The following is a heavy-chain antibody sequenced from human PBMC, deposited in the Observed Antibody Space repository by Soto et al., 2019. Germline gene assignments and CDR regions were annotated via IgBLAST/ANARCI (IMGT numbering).Heavy chain of an antibody. CDR1: GFTFSSYA. D-gene: IGHD3-10*01. Sequence: EVQLLESGGGLVQPGGSLRLSCAASGFTFSSYAMSWVRQAPGKGLEWVSDISGSGGSTYYADSVKGRFTISRDNSKNTLYLQRNSLRAEDTAVYYCAKAWGVGYGEGYWGQGTLVTVSS. CDR3: AKAWGVGYGEGY. CDR2: ISGSGGST. V-gene: IGHV3-23*01. J-gene: IGHJ4*02.